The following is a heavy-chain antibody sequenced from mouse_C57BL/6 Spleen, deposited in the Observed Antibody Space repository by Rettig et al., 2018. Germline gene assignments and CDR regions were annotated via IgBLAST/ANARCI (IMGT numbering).Heavy chain of an antibody. Sequence: SGYTFTDYEMHWVKQTPVHGLEWIGAIDPETGGTAYNQKFKGTAILTADKSSSTAYMELRSLTSEDSAVYYCTRTSTVVAIRGYFDVWGTGTTVTVSS. D-gene: IGHD1-1*01. CDR1: GYTFTDYE. V-gene: IGHV1-15*01. CDR2: IDPETGGT. CDR3: TRTSTVVAIRGYFDV. J-gene: IGHJ1*03.